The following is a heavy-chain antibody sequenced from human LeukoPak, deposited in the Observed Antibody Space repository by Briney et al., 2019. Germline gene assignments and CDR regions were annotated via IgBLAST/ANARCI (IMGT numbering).Heavy chain of an antibody. J-gene: IGHJ4*02. V-gene: IGHV1-2*02. CDR1: GYTFTDYY. CDR2: INPNNGGR. D-gene: IGHD2-21*01. CDR3: ARGGVQYWVAIAD. Sequence: ASVKVSCKASGYTFTDYYMHWVRQAPGQGLEWMGWINPNNGGRIYAQTFQGRVAMTRDTSISTAYMEVSSLRSDDTAIYYCARGGVQYWVAIADWGQGTLVTVS.